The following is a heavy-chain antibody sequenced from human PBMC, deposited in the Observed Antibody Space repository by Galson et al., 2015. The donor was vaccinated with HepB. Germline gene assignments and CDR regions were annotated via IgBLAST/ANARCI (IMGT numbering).Heavy chain of an antibody. V-gene: IGHV3-11*06. J-gene: IGHJ6*02. CDR3: ARERGSAGLDV. Sequence: SLRLSCAASGFTFSDYYMSWIRQAPGKGLEWVSYISSSSSYTTYADSVKGRFTISRGDAKNSLYLQMNSLRAEDTAVYYCARERGSAGLDVWGQGTTVTVSS. CDR2: ISSSSSYT. D-gene: IGHD6-25*01. CDR1: GFTFSDYY.